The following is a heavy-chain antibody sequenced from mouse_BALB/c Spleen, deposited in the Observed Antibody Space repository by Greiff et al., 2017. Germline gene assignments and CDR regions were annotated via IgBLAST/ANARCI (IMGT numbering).Heavy chain of an antibody. Sequence: VMVVESGPGLVAPSQSLSITCTVSGFSLTSYGVHWVRQPPGKGLEWLGVIWAGGSTNYNSALMSRLSISKDNSNGQVFLKMNCLQTNDTAMCYCARDGKGFAYWGQGTLVTVSA. CDR1: GFSLTSYG. V-gene: IGHV2-9*02. J-gene: IGHJ3*01. CDR3: ARDGKGFAY. D-gene: IGHD2-1*01. CDR2: IWAGGST.